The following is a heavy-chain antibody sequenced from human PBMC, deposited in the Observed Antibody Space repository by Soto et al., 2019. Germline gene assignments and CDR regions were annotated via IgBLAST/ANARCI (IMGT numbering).Heavy chain of an antibody. J-gene: IGHJ6*02. D-gene: IGHD3-10*01. CDR3: ARGRRGFGETAAPYYSYGMDV. CDR2: MNPNSGNT. V-gene: IGHV1-8*01. Sequence: ASVKVSCKASGYTFTSYYINWVRQATGQGLEWMGWMNPNSGNTGYAQKFQGRVTMTRNTSISTAYMELSSLRSEDTAVYYCARGRRGFGETAAPYYSYGMDVWGQGTTVTVSS. CDR1: GYTFTSYY.